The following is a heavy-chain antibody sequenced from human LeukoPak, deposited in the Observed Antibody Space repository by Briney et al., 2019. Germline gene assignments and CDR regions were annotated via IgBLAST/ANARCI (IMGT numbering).Heavy chain of an antibody. CDR3: ARDPSSGWPSRY. CDR1: GFTFNTYT. V-gene: IGHV3-23*01. Sequence: GGSLRLSCAASGFTFNTYTMNWVRQAPGKGLEWVSGISGSGGSTYYADSVKGRFTISRDNSKNTLYLQMNSLRAEDTAVYYCARDPSSGWPSRYGGQGTLVTVSS. CDR2: ISGSGGST. J-gene: IGHJ4*02. D-gene: IGHD6-19*01.